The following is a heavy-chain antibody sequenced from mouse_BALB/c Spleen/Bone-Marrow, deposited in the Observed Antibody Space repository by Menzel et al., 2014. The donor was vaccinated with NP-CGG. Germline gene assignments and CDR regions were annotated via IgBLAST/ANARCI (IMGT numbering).Heavy chain of an antibody. J-gene: IGHJ3*01. CDR1: GFTFSSYA. V-gene: IGHV5-9-4*01. CDR2: ISSGGSYT. CDR3: ASGDVYFAY. Sequence: EVQLVESGGGLVKPGGSLKLSCAASGFTFSSYAMSWVRQSPDKRLEWVAEISSGGSYTYYPDTVTGRFTISRDNAKNTLYLEMSSLRSEDTAMYYCASGDVYFAYWGHGTLVTVSA.